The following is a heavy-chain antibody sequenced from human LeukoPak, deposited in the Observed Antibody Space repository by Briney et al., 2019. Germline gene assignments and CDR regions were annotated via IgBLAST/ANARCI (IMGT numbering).Heavy chain of an antibody. V-gene: IGHV1-18*01. CDR3: ARAKAGYSSGPGGY. D-gene: IGHD6-19*01. CDR1: GYTFTSYG. Sequence: ASVKISCKASGYTFTSYGISWVRQAPGQGLEWIGWISAYNGNTNYAQKLQGRVTMTTDTSTSTAYMELRSLRSDDTAVYYCARAKAGYSSGPGGYWGQGTLVTVSS. J-gene: IGHJ4*02. CDR2: ISAYNGNT.